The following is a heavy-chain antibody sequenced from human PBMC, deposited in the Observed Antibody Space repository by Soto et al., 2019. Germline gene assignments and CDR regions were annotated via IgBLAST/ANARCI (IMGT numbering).Heavy chain of an antibody. CDR3: AAYNTSRHAAFDI. CDR2: VSWNSASI. J-gene: IGHJ3*02. Sequence: EVQLVEFGGGLVQPGRSLRLSCAASGFTFDDYAMHWVRQAPGKGLEWVSGVSWNSASIAYADSVKGRFTISGDSAKNSLFLIMDSLRVEDTAVYYCAAYNTSRHAAFDIWGQGTMVIVSS. D-gene: IGHD1-20*01. V-gene: IGHV3-9*01. CDR1: GFTFDDYA.